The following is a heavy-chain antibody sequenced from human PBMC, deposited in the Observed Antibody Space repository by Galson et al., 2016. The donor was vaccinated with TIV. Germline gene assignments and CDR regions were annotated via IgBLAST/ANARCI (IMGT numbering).Heavy chain of an antibody. CDR2: ISSSSRYI. V-gene: IGHV3-21*01. J-gene: IGHJ3*02. D-gene: IGHD1-26*01. CDR1: GFTFSTYS. CDR3: ARGYSRSYYDAFDM. Sequence: SLRLSCAASGFTFSTYSVNWVRQAPGKGLEWVSSISSSSRYISYADSLKGRFTISRDDAKNSVHLQMSSLRAEDTAVYYCARGYSRSYYDAFDMWGQGTMVTVSS.